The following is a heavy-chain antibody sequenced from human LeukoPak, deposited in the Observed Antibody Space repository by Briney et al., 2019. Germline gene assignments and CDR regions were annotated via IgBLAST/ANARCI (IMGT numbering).Heavy chain of an antibody. CDR3: ARAVEVTIFGVVIDAPFDP. J-gene: IGHJ5*02. V-gene: IGHV4-59*01. Sequence: SETLSLTCTVSGGSISSYYWSWIRQPPGKGLEWIGYIYYSGSTNYNLSLKSRVTISVDTSKNQFPLKLSSVTAADTAVYYCARAVEVTIFGVVIDAPFDPWGQGTLVTVSS. CDR1: GGSISSYY. CDR2: IYYSGST. D-gene: IGHD3-3*01.